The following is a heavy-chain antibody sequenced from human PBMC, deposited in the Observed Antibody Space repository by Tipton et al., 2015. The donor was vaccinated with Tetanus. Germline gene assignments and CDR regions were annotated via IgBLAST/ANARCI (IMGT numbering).Heavy chain of an antibody. Sequence: LSLTCVASGFTFSNYCMTWVRQAPGKGLEWVANIKQDGSALYYVDSVTGRLTFSRDNAKNSLYLQVNSLRVEDTAVYYCARAISSRWGKHDAFDIWGQGTTVAVSS. J-gene: IGHJ3*02. CDR2: IKQDGSAL. D-gene: IGHD3-16*01. CDR3: ARAISSRWGKHDAFDI. V-gene: IGHV3-7*01. CDR1: GFTFSNYC.